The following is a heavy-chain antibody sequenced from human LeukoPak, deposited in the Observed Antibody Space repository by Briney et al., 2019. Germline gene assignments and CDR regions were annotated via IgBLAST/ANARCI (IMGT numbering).Heavy chain of an antibody. Sequence: GGSLRLSCAASGFIFNNYVMHWVRQAPGKGLEWVSSISGSDNYIYYVDSVKGRFTISRDNAKNSLFLQMNSLRAEDTAVYYCARAHNFYGGNSKGAFDIWGQGTMVIVSS. J-gene: IGHJ3*02. CDR3: ARAHNFYGGNSKGAFDI. CDR1: GFIFNNYV. V-gene: IGHV3-21*01. D-gene: IGHD4-23*01. CDR2: ISGSDNYI.